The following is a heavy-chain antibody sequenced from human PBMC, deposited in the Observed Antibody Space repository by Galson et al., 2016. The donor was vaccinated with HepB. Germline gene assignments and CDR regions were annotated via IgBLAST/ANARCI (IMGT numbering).Heavy chain of an antibody. CDR1: GGSISSRNYY. J-gene: IGHJ5*02. CDR2: ISYSGSI. V-gene: IGHV4-39*01. Sequence: ETLSLPCTVSGGSISSRNYYWGWIRQPPGKGLEWIGSISYSGSIYYNPSLKTRVTISVDTSKNQFSLKLSSVTAADTALYYCARLCGSSASCYRASSRQNWFDPWGQGTLVTVSS. CDR3: ARLCGSSASCYRASSRQNWFDP. D-gene: IGHD2-2*01.